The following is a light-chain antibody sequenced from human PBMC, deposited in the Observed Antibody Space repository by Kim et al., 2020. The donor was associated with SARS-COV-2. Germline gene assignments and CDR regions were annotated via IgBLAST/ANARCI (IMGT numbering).Light chain of an antibody. J-gene: IGLJ2*01. Sequence: QRVTSSCNGRSSNIGAGYDVHWYQQLPGTAPKLLIYGNSNRPSGVPDRFSGSKSGTSASLAITGLQAEDEADYYCQSYDSSLSGSVFGGGTQLTVL. CDR3: QSYDSSLSGSV. CDR2: GNS. V-gene: IGLV1-40*01. CDR1: SSNIGAGYD.